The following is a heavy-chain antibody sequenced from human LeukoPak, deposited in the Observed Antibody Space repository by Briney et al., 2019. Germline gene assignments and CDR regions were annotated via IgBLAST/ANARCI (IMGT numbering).Heavy chain of an antibody. D-gene: IGHD3-22*01. CDR2: IVVGSGNT. CDR3: AAVTGYSFDY. CDR1: GFTFTSST. V-gene: IGHV1-58*01. J-gene: IGHJ4*02. Sequence: GTSVKVSCKASGFTFTSSTVQWVRQARRQRLEWIGRIVVGSGNTNYAQKFQERVTITRDMSTSTAYMELSSLRSEDTAVYYCAAVTGYSFDYWGQGTLVTVSS.